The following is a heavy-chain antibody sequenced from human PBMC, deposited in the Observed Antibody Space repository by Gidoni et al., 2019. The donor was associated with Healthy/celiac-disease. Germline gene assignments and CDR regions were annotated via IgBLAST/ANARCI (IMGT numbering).Heavy chain of an antibody. CDR2: IYYSGST. D-gene: IGHD3-3*01. J-gene: IGHJ4*02. CDR3: ARSWAITIFGVVTDAERIDY. Sequence: QLQLQESGPGLVKPSETLSLTCTVSGSISSSSYYWGWIRQPPGKGLEWIGSIYYSGSTYYNPSLKSRVTISVDTSKNQFSLKLSSVTAADTAVYYCARSWAITIFGVVTDAERIDYWGQGTLVTVSS. V-gene: IGHV4-39*01. CDR1: GSISSSSYY.